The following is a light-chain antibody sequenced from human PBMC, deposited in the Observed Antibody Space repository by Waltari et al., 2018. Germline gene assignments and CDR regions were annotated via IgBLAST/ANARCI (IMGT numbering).Light chain of an antibody. V-gene: IGLV2-23*03. Sequence: QSALTQPASVSVSPGQSITMSCTEASSGVGTFNLASWYQQHPGKAPKLIIYEGNERPSGVSNRFSGSKSGNTASLTISGLQAEDEAYYYCCSYAGGSTFVVFGGGTKLTVL. J-gene: IGLJ2*01. CDR3: CSYAGGSTFVV. CDR1: SSGVGTFNL. CDR2: EGN.